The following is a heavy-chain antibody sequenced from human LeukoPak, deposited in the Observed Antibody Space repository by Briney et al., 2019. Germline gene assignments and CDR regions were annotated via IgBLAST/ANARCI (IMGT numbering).Heavy chain of an antibody. Sequence: PSETLSLTCAVSGGSFSGYYWSWIRQPPGKGLEWVSAISGSGGSTYYADSVKGRFTISRDNSKNTLYLQMNSLRAEDTAVYYCAKGTVPTTVPDYWGQGTLVTVSS. V-gene: IGHV3-23*01. CDR1: GGSFSGYY. CDR2: ISGSGGST. J-gene: IGHJ4*02. D-gene: IGHD4-17*01. CDR3: AKGTVPTTVPDY.